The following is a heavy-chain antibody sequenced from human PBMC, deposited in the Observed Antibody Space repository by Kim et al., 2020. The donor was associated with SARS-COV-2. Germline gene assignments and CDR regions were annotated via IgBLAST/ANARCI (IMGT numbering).Heavy chain of an antibody. J-gene: IGHJ6*02. CDR2: IIPIFGTA. CDR3: ASLARPYPKTFRYYYGMDV. V-gene: IGHV1-69*13. D-gene: IGHD6-6*01. CDR1: GGTFSSYA. Sequence: SVKVSCKASGGTFSSYAISWVRQAPGQGLEWMGGIIPIFGTANYAQKFQGRVTITADESTSTAYMELSSLRSEDTAVYYCASLARPYPKTFRYYYGMDVWGQGTTVTVSS.